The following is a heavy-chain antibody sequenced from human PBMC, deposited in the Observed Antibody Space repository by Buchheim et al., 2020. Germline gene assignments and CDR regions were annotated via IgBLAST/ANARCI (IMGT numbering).Heavy chain of an antibody. Sequence: QVQLQQWGAGLLKPSETLSLTCAVYGGSLSGYYWSWIRQPPGKGLEWIGEINHSGNTNYNPSLKSRVTISVDTSKNQFSLKLSSVTAADTAVYYCARCRIVSPIYGMDVWGQGT. CDR3: ARCRIVSPIYGMDV. V-gene: IGHV4-34*01. J-gene: IGHJ6*02. D-gene: IGHD2-21*01. CDR1: GGSLSGYY. CDR2: INHSGNT.